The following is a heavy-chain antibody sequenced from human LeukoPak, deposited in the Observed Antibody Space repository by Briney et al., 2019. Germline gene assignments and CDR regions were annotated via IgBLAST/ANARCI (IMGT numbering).Heavy chain of an antibody. D-gene: IGHD2-15*01. CDR2: INPHSGST. J-gene: IGHJ4*02. CDR3: ARRGLAASSDS. V-gene: IGHV1-2*02. CDR1: GYSFTGDI. Sequence: ASVKVSCKASGYSFTGDIILWMRQAPGQGLEWLGWINPHSGSTNYAPKFQGRVTSTRDTSINTVYLEVTSLRPDDTAIYYCARRGLAASSDSWGQGTLVTVSS.